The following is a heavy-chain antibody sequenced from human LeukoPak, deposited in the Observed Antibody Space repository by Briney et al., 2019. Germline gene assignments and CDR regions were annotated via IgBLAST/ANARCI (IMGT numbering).Heavy chain of an antibody. CDR2: INPNSGGT. J-gene: IGHJ4*02. CDR1: GYTFTGYY. Sequence: ASVKVSCKASGYTFTGYYMHWVRQAPGQGLEWMGWINPNSGGTKYAQKFQGRVTMTRDTSISTAYMELSRLRSDDTAVYYCARDRRQQLVLYPVYWGQGTLVTVSS. D-gene: IGHD6-13*01. CDR3: ARDRRQQLVLYPVY. V-gene: IGHV1-2*02.